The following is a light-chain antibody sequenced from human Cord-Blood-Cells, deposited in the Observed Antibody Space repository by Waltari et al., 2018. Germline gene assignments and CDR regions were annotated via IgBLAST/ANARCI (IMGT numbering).Light chain of an antibody. CDR3: SSYTSSSTWV. J-gene: IGLJ3*02. Sequence: QSALTQPASVSGSPGQSITISCTGTSSDVGGYNYVSWYQKHPGKAPKLMIYDVINRPSGVSNRFSGSKSGNTASLTISGLQAEDEADYYCSSYTSSSTWVFGGGTKLTVL. V-gene: IGLV2-14*01. CDR1: SSDVGGYNY. CDR2: DVI.